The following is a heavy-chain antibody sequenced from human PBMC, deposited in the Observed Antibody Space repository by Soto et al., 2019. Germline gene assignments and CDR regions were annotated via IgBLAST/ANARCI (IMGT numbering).Heavy chain of an antibody. V-gene: IGHV3-7*01. J-gene: IGHJ4*02. D-gene: IGHD1-26*01. CDR1: GFTFSNYW. CDR3: VRSDIRERPPDY. CDR2: IKEDGSQK. Sequence: EVQLVESGGGLVPPGGSLRLSCEASGFTFSNYWMSWVRQAPGKGLEWVANIKEDGSQKYYVDSVKGRFTISRDNAKNSLYLQMNSLRVEDTAVYYCVRSDIRERPPDYWGQGTLVTASS.